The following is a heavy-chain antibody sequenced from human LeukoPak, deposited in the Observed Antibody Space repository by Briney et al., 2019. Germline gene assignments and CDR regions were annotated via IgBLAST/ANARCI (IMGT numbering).Heavy chain of an antibody. CDR2: INRSGST. Sequence: SETLSLTCAVYGGSFSGYYWSWIRQPPGKGLEWIGEINRSGSTNYNPSLKSRVTISVDTSKNQFSLKLSSVTAADTAVYYCARHGRVGYDYFEYWGQGTVVTVSS. V-gene: IGHV4-34*01. CDR3: ARHGRVGYDYFEY. J-gene: IGHJ4*02. CDR1: GGSFSGYY. D-gene: IGHD5-12*01.